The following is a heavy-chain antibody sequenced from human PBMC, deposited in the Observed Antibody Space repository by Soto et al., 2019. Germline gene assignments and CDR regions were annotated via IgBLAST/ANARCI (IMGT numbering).Heavy chain of an antibody. CDR3: ITHADITGRGH. Sequence: EVQLVESGGGWATPGGSLRLSCAASGFIFRNDWMNWVRQAPGKGLEWVARIKTKIEGGTTDYAAPVQGRFLISRDDSQNTLFLQMNSLQTEDTAVYYCITHADITGRGHWGQGTLVTVAP. V-gene: IGHV3-15*01. CDR1: GFIFRNDW. J-gene: IGHJ4*02. D-gene: IGHD2-8*02. CDR2: IKTKIEGGTT.